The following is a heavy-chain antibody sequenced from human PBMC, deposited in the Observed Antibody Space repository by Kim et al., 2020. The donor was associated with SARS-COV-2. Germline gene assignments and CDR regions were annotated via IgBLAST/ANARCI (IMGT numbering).Heavy chain of an antibody. CDR3: ARGLSGSYLEYYFDY. Sequence: SETLSLTCAVYGGSFSGYYWSWIRQPPGKGLEWIGEINHSGSTNYNPSLKSRVTISVDTSKNQFSLKLSSVTAADTAVYYCARGLSGSYLEYYFDYWGQGTLVTVSS. J-gene: IGHJ4*02. V-gene: IGHV4-34*01. CDR1: GGSFSGYY. CDR2: INHSGST. D-gene: IGHD1-26*01.